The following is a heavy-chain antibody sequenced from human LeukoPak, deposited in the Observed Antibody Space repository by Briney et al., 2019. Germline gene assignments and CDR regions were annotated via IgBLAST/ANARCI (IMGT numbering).Heavy chain of an antibody. J-gene: IGHJ4*02. CDR3: ARDRRVTTVTLPFDY. V-gene: IGHV3-43*02. Sequence: PGGSLRLSCAASGFTFDDYAMHWVRQAPGKGLEWVSLISGDGGSTYYADSVKGRFTISRDNSKNSLYLQMNSLRAEDTAVYYCARDRRVTTVTLPFDYWGQGTLVTVSS. D-gene: IGHD4-17*01. CDR2: ISGDGGST. CDR1: GFTFDDYA.